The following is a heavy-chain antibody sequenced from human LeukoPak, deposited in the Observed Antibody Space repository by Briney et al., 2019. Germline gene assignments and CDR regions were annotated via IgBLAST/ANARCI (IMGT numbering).Heavy chain of an antibody. CDR1: GYAFSAYY. J-gene: IGHJ4*02. V-gene: IGHV1-2*02. D-gene: IGHD6-6*01. CDR3: ARDLRQLVPYYFDY. CDR2: INPNSGGT. Sequence: ASVKVSCKASGYAFSAYYMHWVRQAPGQGLEWMGWINPNSGGTNYAQKFQGRVTMTRDTSISTAYMELSRLRSDDTAVYYCARDLRQLVPYYFDYWSQGTLVTVSS.